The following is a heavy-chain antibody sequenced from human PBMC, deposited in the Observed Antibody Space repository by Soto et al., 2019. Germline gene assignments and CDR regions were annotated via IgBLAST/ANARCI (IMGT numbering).Heavy chain of an antibody. CDR2: IYYTGNS. V-gene: IGHV4-31*03. CDR1: GCSISTNGHY. J-gene: IGHJ4*02. Sequence: PSETLSLTCTVSGCSISTNGHYWTWIRQHPGKGLEWIAYIYYTGNSYLNQSLKSRLSISVDTSKNQFSLELRSVTAADTAVYYCAREQWGYDSWGQGTLVTVS. CDR3: AREQWGYDS. D-gene: IGHD2-15*01.